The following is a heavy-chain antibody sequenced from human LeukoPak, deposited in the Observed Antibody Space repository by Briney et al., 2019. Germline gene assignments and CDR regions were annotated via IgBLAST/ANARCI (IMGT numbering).Heavy chain of an antibody. CDR2: ISGGGTTI. CDR1: GFTFSAYD. V-gene: IGHV3-11*01. J-gene: IGHJ4*02. Sequence: PGGSLRLSCAASGFTFSAYDMSWIRQAPGKGLEWVSYISGGGTTIYYADSVKGRFTISRDNAKNSVYLQMNILRAEDTAVYYCARDRIGSSYLYFDYWGQGTLVTVSS. D-gene: IGHD6-13*01. CDR3: ARDRIGSSYLYFDY.